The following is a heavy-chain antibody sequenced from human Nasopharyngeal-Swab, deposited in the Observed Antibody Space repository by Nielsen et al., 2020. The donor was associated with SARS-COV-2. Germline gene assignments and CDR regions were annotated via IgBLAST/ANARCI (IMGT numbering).Heavy chain of an antibody. CDR3: ARIWGYYYGSGSYYYFDY. D-gene: IGHD3-10*01. Sequence: WIRQPPGKALEWLAHIFSNDEKSYSTSLKNRLTISKDTSKSQVVLTMTNMDPVDTATYYCARIWGYYYGSGSYYYFDYWGRGTLVTVSS. V-gene: IGHV2-26*01. CDR2: IFSNDEK. J-gene: IGHJ4*02.